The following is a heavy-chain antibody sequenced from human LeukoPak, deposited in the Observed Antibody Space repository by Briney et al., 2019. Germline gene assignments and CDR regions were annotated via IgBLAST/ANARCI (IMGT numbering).Heavy chain of an antibody. CDR1: GYTFTSYG. CDR2: ISAYNGNT. CDR3: ARIHSWQQADY. V-gene: IGHV1-18*01. J-gene: IGHJ4*02. Sequence: ASVKVSCKASGYTFTSYGISWVRQAPGQGLEWMGWISAYNGNTNYAQKLQGRVTMTTDTSTSTAYVELRSLRTDDTAVYYCARIHSWQQADYWGQGTLVTVSS. D-gene: IGHD6-13*01.